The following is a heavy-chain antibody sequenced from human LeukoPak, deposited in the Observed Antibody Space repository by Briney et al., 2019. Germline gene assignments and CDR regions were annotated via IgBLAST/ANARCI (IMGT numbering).Heavy chain of an antibody. V-gene: IGHV4-34*01. J-gene: IGHJ5*02. Sequence: SETLSLTCAVYGGSFSGYYWSWIRQPPGKGLEWIGEINHSGSTNYNPSLKSRVTISVDTSKNQFSLKLSSVTAADTAVYYCARGGVIIDDGNWFDPWGQGTLVTVSS. CDR3: ARGGVIIDDGNWFDP. CDR2: INHSGST. D-gene: IGHD3-10*01. CDR1: GGSFSGYY.